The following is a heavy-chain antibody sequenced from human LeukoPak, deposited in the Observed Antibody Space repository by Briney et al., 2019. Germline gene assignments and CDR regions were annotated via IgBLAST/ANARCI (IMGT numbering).Heavy chain of an antibody. CDR3: ARGHIVVVPAAITGTYYYYYMDV. J-gene: IGHJ6*03. Sequence: SETLSLTCTVSGGSISGGSYYWSWIRQPAGKGLEWIGRIYTSGSTNYNPSLKSRVTISVDTSKNQFSLKLSSVTAADTAVYYCARGHIVVVPAAITGTYYYYYMDVWGKGTTVTVSS. CDR2: IYTSGST. V-gene: IGHV4-61*02. D-gene: IGHD2-2*02. CDR1: GGSISGGSYY.